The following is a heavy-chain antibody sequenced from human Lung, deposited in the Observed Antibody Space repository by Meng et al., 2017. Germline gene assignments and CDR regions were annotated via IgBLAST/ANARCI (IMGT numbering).Heavy chain of an antibody. V-gene: IGHV3-20*04. D-gene: IGHD3-22*01. CDR3: AGQDSLFDY. CDR1: GFTFRDFG. CDR2: INDNGDTT. J-gene: IGHJ4*02. Sequence: GESLKISCAASGFTFRDFGMSWVRQAPGKGLEWVARINDNGDTTTYADSVKGRFTISRDNAKKSLYLQMNSLGVGDTAFYYCAGQDSLFDYWGQGALVTVSS.